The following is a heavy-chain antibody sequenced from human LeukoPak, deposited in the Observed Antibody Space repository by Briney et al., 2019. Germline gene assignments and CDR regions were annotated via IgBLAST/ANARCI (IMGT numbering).Heavy chain of an antibody. CDR1: GFTFSDHY. D-gene: IGHD2-2*01. J-gene: IGHJ4*02. Sequence: PGGSLRLSCAASGFTFSDHYIDWVRQAPGKGLEWVARTRNKVNSYTTAYAASVKGRFTISRDDSKSIAYLQMNSLKTEDTAVYYCTRDVVVPAASYFDYWGQGTLVTVSS. CDR2: TRNKVNSYTT. CDR3: TRDVVVPAASYFDY. V-gene: IGHV3-72*01.